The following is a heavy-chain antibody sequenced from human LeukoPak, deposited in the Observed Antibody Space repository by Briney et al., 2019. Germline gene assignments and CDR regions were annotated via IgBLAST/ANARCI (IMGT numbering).Heavy chain of an antibody. Sequence: ASVKVSCKASGYTFTTYYLHWVRQAPGQGLEWMGIINPSGSSTTYAQKFQGRVTMTSDTSTSTVYLELSSLTSEDTAVYYCAKAGRRHYYDSSGYLDYGKYYFDYWGQGTLVTVSS. D-gene: IGHD3-22*01. V-gene: IGHV1-46*01. J-gene: IGHJ4*02. CDR2: INPSGSST. CDR3: AKAGRRHYYDSSGYLDYGKYYFDY. CDR1: GYTFTTYY.